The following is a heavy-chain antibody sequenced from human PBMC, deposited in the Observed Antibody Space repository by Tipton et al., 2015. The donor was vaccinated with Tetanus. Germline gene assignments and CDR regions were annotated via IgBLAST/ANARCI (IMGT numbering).Heavy chain of an antibody. CDR2: IDPNSGGT. Sequence: QLVQSGAGMKKPGASVKVSCKASGYTFTGYYIYWVRQAPGQGLEWMGWIDPNSGGTVYAQKFQGRVTMTRDTSISTAYMELRSLRSDDTAVYYCARGRGDYIYYGMDVWGPGTTVTVS. V-gene: IGHV1-2*02. CDR1: GYTFTGYY. J-gene: IGHJ6*02. D-gene: IGHD3-22*01. CDR3: ARGRGDYIYYGMDV.